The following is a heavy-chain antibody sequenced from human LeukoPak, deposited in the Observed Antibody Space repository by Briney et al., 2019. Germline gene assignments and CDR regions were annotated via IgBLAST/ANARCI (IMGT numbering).Heavy chain of an antibody. Sequence: SETLSLTCAVYGGSFSGYYWSWIRQPPGKGLEWIGEINHSGSTNYNPSLKSRVTMSVDTSKNQFSLKLSSVTAADTAVYYCARGPGYYDSSGYRYWGQGTLVTVSS. CDR3: ARGPGYYDSSGYRY. V-gene: IGHV4-34*01. CDR2: INHSGST. D-gene: IGHD3-22*01. CDR1: GGSFSGYY. J-gene: IGHJ4*02.